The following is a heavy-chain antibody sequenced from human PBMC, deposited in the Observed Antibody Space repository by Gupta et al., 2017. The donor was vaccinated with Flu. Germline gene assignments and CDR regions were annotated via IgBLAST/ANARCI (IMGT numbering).Heavy chain of an antibody. V-gene: IGHV4-31*01. J-gene: IGHJ4*02. Sequence: QVQLQESGPGLVKPSQTLSLTCTVSGASINSNYYSSWLRQHPGKGLAWLGNTHHSGYTYYNPSLKSQVSISVDTSKNQFSLKWRSVTAADTAVYYCARGVGGGGDQTFDYWGQGTLVTVSS. CDR3: ARGVGGGGDQTFDY. CDR2: THHSGYT. CDR1: GASINSNYY. D-gene: IGHD2-21*02.